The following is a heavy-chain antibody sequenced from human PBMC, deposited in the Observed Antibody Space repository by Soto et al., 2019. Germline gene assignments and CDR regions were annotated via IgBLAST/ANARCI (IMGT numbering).Heavy chain of an antibody. CDR1: GYTFTSYA. D-gene: IGHD3-22*01. V-gene: IGHV1-3*01. Sequence: QVQLVQSGAEVKKPGASVKVSCKASGYTFTSYAMHWVRQAPGQRLEWMGWINAGNGNTKYSQKFQGRVTITRDTXAXTAXXELSSLRSEXTAVYYCARSSGYYYVDYWGQGTLVTVSS. CDR2: INAGNGNT. CDR3: ARSSGYYYVDY. J-gene: IGHJ4*02.